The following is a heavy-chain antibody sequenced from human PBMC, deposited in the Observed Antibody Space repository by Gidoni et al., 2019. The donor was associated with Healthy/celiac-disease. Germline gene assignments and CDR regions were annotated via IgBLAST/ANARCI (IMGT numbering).Heavy chain of an antibody. CDR2: NSAYNGNT. Sequence: QVQLVPSGAEVKKPGASVKVSCKASGYTFTSYGISWVRQAPGQGLEWMGWNSAYNGNTNYAQKPQGRVTMTTDTSTSTAYMELRSLRSDDTAVYYCARDGTYYYDSSGYENWGQGTLVTVSS. CDR1: GYTFTSYG. J-gene: IGHJ4*02. V-gene: IGHV1-18*01. CDR3: ARDGTYYYDSSGYEN. D-gene: IGHD3-22*01.